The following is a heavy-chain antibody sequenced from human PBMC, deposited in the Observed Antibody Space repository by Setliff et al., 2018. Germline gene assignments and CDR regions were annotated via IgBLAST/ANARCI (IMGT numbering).Heavy chain of an antibody. J-gene: IGHJ6*03. Sequence: ASVKVSCKASGYSFTSYAMNWVRQAPAQGLEWMGWINTNTGNPVYAQGFTGRFVFSLDTSVSTAYLQISSLKAEDTAIYYCARGSRFGTIVYKGDYYMDVWGKGTTVTVSS. CDR2: INTNTGNP. CDR1: GYSFTSYA. CDR3: ARGSRFGTIVYKGDYYMDV. D-gene: IGHD3-10*01. V-gene: IGHV7-4-1*02.